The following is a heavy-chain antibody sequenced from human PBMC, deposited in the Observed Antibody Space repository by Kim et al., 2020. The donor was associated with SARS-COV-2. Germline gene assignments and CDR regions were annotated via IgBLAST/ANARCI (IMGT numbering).Heavy chain of an antibody. D-gene: IGHD2-21*01. CDR2: ISYDGSNK. J-gene: IGHJ6*02. V-gene: IGHV3-30*04. CDR1: GFTFSSYA. CDR3: ARDHITLRGAYYGMDV. Sequence: GGSLRLSCAASGFTFSSYAMHWVRQAPGKGLEWVAVISYDGSNKYYADSVKGRFTISRDNSKNTLYLQMNSLRAEDTAVYYCARDHITLRGAYYGMDVWGQGTTVTVSS.